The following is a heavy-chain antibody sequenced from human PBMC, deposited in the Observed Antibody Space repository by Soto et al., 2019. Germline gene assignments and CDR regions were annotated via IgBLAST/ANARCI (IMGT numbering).Heavy chain of an antibody. J-gene: IGHJ6*02. Sequence: GGSLRLSCAASGFTFSSYGMHWVRQAPGKGLEWVAVIWYDGSNKYYADSVKGRFTISRDNSKNTLYLQMNSLRAEDTAVYYCARDLTIFGVVNSYYYGMDVWGQGTTVTVSS. D-gene: IGHD3-3*01. CDR2: IWYDGSNK. V-gene: IGHV3-33*01. CDR3: ARDLTIFGVVNSYYYGMDV. CDR1: GFTFSSYG.